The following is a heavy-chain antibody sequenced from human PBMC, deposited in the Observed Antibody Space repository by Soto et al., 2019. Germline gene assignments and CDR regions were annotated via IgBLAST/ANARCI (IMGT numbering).Heavy chain of an antibody. J-gene: IGHJ4*02. CDR3: ADGGGLPQYS. V-gene: IGHV4-30-2*01. CDR1: GGSISSGGYS. CDR2: IYHSGST. Sequence: QLQLQESGSGLVKPSQTLSLTCAVSGGSISSGGYSLSWIRQPPGKGLEWIGYIYHSGSTYYNPSLKSRVTRSVDRSKNQFSLKMSTVTTADTAVNYSADGGGLPQYSWGQGTLVTVTT. D-gene: IGHD5-12*01.